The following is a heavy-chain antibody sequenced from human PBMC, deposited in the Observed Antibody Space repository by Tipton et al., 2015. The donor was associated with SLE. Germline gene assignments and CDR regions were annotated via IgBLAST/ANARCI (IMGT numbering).Heavy chain of an antibody. J-gene: IGHJ4*02. CDR2: IRYDGSNK. CDR1: GFTFSSYG. V-gene: IGHV3-30*02. D-gene: IGHD5-18*01. Sequence: SLRLSCAASGFTFSSYGMHWVRQAPGKGLEWVAFIRYDGSNKYYADSVKGRFTISRDNSKNTLYLQMNSLRAEDTAVYYCARGPSPYSQTLSIDYWGQGTLVTVSS. CDR3: ARGPSPYSQTLSIDY.